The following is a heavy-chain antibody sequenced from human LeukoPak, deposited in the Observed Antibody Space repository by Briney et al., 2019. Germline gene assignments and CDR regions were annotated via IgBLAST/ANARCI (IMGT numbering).Heavy chain of an antibody. J-gene: IGHJ4*02. D-gene: IGHD3-3*01. CDR1: GDSVSSNSAA. Sequence: SQTLSLTCAISGDSVSSNSAAWNWIRQSPSRGLEWLGRTYYMSKWYNDYAVSVKSRITINPDTSKNQFSLQLNSVTPEDTAVYYCAAYYDFWSGYRFDYWGQGTLVTVSS. CDR3: AAYYDFWSGYRFDY. V-gene: IGHV6-1*01. CDR2: TYYMSKWYN.